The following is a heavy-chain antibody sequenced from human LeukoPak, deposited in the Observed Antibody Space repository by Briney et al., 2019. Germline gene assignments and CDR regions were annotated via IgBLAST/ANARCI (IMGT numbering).Heavy chain of an antibody. CDR3: VGPDSQFDC. CDR1: GLSVSSNF. CDR2: IYGGGST. D-gene: IGHD3-10*01. J-gene: IGHJ4*02. V-gene: IGHV3-53*01. Sequence: GGSLRLSCAATGLSVSSNFMSWVRQAPGKGLEWVSVIYGGGSTYYADSVKGRFTISRDTPKNTLYLQMNSLRVEDTAVYYCVGPDSQFDCWGQGTLVTVSS.